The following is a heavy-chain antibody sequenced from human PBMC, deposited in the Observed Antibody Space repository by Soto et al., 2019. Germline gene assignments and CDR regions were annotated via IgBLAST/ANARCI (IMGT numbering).Heavy chain of an antibody. CDR3: ARTGIRRLLWFGECTFDI. J-gene: IGHJ3*02. Sequence: GGSLRLSCAASGFTFSSYAMSWVRQAPGKGLEWVSAISGSGGSTYYADSVKGRFTISRDNSKNTLYLQMNSLRAEDTAVYYCARTGIRRLLWFGECTFDIWGQGTMVTVSS. CDR2: ISGSGGST. CDR1: GFTFSSYA. V-gene: IGHV3-23*01. D-gene: IGHD3-10*01.